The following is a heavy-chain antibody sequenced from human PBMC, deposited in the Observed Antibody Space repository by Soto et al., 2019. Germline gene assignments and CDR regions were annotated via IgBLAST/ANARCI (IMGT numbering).Heavy chain of an antibody. V-gene: IGHV4-30-2*01. Sequence: QLQLQESGSGLVRPSQTLSLTCAVSGGSLRSGGYSWHWIRPPPGKGLEWIGYIYHSGSTLSNPSLKSRVTISVDKAKNQFSLKLSPVTAADTAGYYWARDQREGNGFDPWGQGTLGTVSS. CDR2: IYHSGST. CDR1: GGSLRSGGYS. CDR3: ARDQREGNGFDP. J-gene: IGHJ5*02.